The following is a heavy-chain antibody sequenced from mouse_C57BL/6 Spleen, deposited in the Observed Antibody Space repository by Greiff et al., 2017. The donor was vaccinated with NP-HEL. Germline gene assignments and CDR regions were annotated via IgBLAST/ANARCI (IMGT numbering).Heavy chain of an antibody. V-gene: IGHV1-69*01. Sequence: VQLQQPGAELVMPGASVKLSCKASGYTFTSYWMHWVKQRPGQGLEWIGEIDPSDSYTNYNQKFKGKSTLTVDKSSSTAYMQLSSLTSEDSAVYYCARRDSNHAWFAYWGQGTLVTVSA. CDR3: ARRDSNHAWFAY. J-gene: IGHJ3*01. CDR2: IDPSDSYT. CDR1: GYTFTSYW. D-gene: IGHD2-5*01.